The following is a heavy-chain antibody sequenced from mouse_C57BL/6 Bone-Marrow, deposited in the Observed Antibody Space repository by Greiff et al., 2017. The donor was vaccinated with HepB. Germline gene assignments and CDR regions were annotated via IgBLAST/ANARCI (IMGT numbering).Heavy chain of an antibody. CDR2: ISNGGGST. CDR1: GFTFSDYY. V-gene: IGHV5-12*01. D-gene: IGHD2-5*01. J-gene: IGHJ1*03. Sequence: EVKLVESGGGLVQPGGSLKLSCAASGFTFSDYYMYWVRQTPEKRLEWVAYISNGGGSTYYPDTVKGRFTISRDNAKNTLYLQMSRLKSEDTAMYYCARAYYSKKGYFDVWGTGTTVTVSS. CDR3: ARAYYSKKGYFDV.